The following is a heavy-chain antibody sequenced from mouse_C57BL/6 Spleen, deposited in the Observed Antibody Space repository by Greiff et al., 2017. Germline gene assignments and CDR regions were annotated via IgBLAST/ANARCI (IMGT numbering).Heavy chain of an antibody. Sequence: EVKVVESGGGLVQPKGSLKLSCAASGFSFNTYAMNWVRQAPGKGLEWVARIRSKSNNYATYYADSVKDRFTISRDDSESMLYLQMNNLKTEDTAMYYCVSLLGFAYWGQGTLVTVSA. J-gene: IGHJ3*01. V-gene: IGHV10-1*01. CDR3: VSLLGFAY. CDR1: GFSFNTYA. CDR2: IRSKSNNYAT.